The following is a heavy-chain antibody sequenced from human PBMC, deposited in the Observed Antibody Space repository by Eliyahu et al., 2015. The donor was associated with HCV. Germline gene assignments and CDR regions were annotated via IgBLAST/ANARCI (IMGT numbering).Heavy chain of an antibody. J-gene: IGHJ5*02. CDR1: GCSITTSY. CDR2: IHYSGST. CDR3: ASGGGGIAVTGTGGWFDP. Sequence: QVQLQESGPGLVKPSETLSLTCTVSGCSITTSYWXWIRQPPGKGLEWIGYIHYSGSTNYNPSLKSRVTISVDTSKNQFSLKLTSVTAADTAMYYCASGGGGIAVTGTGGWFDPWGQGTLVTVSS. V-gene: IGHV4-59*01. D-gene: IGHD6-19*01.